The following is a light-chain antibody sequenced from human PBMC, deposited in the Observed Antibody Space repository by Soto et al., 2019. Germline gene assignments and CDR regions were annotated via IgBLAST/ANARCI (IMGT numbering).Light chain of an antibody. Sequence: QSVLTQPASVSGSPGRSITISCTGTSSDVGGYNLVSWYQQHPDKAPKLMIYQGTKRPSGVSDRFSGSKSGNTASLTISGLQAEDEADYFCCSYAGGSTYVFGTGTKLTVL. J-gene: IGLJ1*01. CDR3: CSYAGGSTYV. CDR1: SSDVGGYNL. CDR2: QGT. V-gene: IGLV2-23*01.